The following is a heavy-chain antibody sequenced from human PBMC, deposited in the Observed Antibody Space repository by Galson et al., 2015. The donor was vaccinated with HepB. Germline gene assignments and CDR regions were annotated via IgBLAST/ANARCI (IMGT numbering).Heavy chain of an antibody. Sequence: SLRLSCAASGFTFSSYSMNWVRQAPGKGLEWVSSISSSSSYIYYADSVKGRFTISRDNAKNSLYLQMNSLRAEDTAVYYCARSGGEILDAFDIWAKGQWSPSLQ. D-gene: IGHD3-16*01. CDR1: GFTFSSYS. V-gene: IGHV3-21*01. CDR2: ISSSSSYI. CDR3: ARSGGEILDAFDI. J-gene: IGHJ3*02.